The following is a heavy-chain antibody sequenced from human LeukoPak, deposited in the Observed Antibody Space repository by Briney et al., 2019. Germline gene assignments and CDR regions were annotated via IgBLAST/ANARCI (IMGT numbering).Heavy chain of an antibody. Sequence: TSETLSLTCTASGGSISSSGYYWGWIRQPPGKGLEWIASINYSGATYYNPSLKSRVTISEDRSKNQFSLKLSSVTAADTAVYYCARLRDGRWLLEYWGQGTLVTVSS. CDR2: INYSGAT. CDR1: GGSISSSGYY. J-gene: IGHJ4*02. V-gene: IGHV4-39*01. D-gene: IGHD5-24*01. CDR3: ARLRDGRWLLEY.